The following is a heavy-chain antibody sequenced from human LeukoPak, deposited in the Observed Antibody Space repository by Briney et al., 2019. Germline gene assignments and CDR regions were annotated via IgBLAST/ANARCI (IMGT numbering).Heavy chain of an antibody. CDR2: FDPEDGET. J-gene: IGHJ4*02. Sequence: ASVKVSCKVSGYTLTELSMHWVRQAPGKGLEWMGGFDPEDGETIYAQKFQGRVTMTEDTSTDTAYMELSSVRSEDTAVYYCATSDVVGLTFDYWGQGTLVTVSS. V-gene: IGHV1-24*01. D-gene: IGHD2-21*01. CDR1: GYTLTELS. CDR3: ATSDVVGLTFDY.